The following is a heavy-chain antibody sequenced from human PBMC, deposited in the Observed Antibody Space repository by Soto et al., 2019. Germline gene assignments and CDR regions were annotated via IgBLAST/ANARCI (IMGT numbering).Heavy chain of an antibody. Sequence: GGSLRLSCAASGFTFSSSAMSWVRQAPGRGLEWFSTISGSGGTPYYADSVKGRFTISRDNSKNTLYLVLNSLRAEDTAVYYCAMGLAAAGPLDYWGQGTLVTVSS. J-gene: IGHJ4*02. V-gene: IGHV3-23*01. CDR2: ISGSGGTP. CDR3: AMGLAAAGPLDY. D-gene: IGHD6-13*01. CDR1: GFTFSSSA.